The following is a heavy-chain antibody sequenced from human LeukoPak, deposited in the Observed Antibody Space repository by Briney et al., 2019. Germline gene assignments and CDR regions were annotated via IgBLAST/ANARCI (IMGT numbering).Heavy chain of an antibody. D-gene: IGHD3-3*01. CDR2: LHPYNGNT. Sequence: ASVKVSCKASGYTFTSFGINWVRQAPGQGLEWMGWLHPYNGNTKYEQKFQGRVTMTTDTSTGTAYMELRSLTSDDAAVHFCARDYWPDKRSSYAFDIWGQGTTVTVSS. V-gene: IGHV1-18*01. J-gene: IGHJ3*02. CDR3: ARDYWPDKRSSYAFDI. CDR1: GYTFTSFG.